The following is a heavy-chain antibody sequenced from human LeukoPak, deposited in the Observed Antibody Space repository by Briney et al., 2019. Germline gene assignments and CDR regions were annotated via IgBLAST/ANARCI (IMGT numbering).Heavy chain of an antibody. Sequence: SETLSLTCTVSGGSISSSSYYWGWIRQPPGKGLEWIGYIYYSGSTYYNPSLKSRVTMSVDTSKNQFSLKLSSVTAADTAVYYCARDHGSSWYGGLGWFDPWGQGTLVTVSS. D-gene: IGHD6-13*01. CDR3: ARDHGSSWYGGLGWFDP. J-gene: IGHJ5*02. CDR2: IYYSGST. V-gene: IGHV4-39*07. CDR1: GGSISSSSYY.